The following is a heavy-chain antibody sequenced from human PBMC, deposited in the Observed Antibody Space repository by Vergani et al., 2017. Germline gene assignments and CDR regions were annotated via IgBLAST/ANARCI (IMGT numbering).Heavy chain of an antibody. J-gene: IGHJ6*03. Sequence: EVQLVESGGGLVQPGRSLRLSCAASGFTFDDYAMHWVRQAPGKGLEWVSGISWNSGRIGYADSVKGRFTISRDNAKNSLYLQMNSLRAEDTALYYCAKVASLRSYYYYYYYMDVWGK. V-gene: IGHV3-9*01. CDR3: AKVASLRSYYYYYYYMDV. D-gene: IGHD2-21*01. CDR1: GFTFDDYA. CDR2: ISWNSGRI.